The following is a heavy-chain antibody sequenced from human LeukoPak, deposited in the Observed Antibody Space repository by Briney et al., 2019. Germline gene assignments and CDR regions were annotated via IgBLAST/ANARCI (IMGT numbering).Heavy chain of an antibody. CDR1: GGSISSSSYY. CDR2: IYYSGST. D-gene: IGHD3-16*02. J-gene: IGHJ4*02. CDR3: ARDRITFGGVIVDDY. Sequence: SETLSLTCTVSGGSISSSSYYWGWIRQPPGKGLEWIGSIYYSGSTYYNPSLKSRVTISVDTSKNQFSLKLSSVTAADTAVYYCARDRITFGGVIVDDYWGQGTLVTVSS. V-gene: IGHV4-39*07.